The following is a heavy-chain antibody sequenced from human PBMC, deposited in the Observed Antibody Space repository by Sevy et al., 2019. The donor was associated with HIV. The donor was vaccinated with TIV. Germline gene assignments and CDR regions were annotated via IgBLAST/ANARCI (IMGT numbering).Heavy chain of an antibody. Sequence: GGSLRLSCAASGFTFNIYAMSWVHQAPGKGLEWLSAISGGGDGTYYADSVKGRFTISGDNSRNTLYLQMNSLRAEDTAVYYCAKRPYYYYNSDGHLVSSTDEADYWGQGTLVTVSS. CDR2: ISGGGDGT. D-gene: IGHD3-22*01. CDR1: GFTFNIYA. V-gene: IGHV3-23*01. J-gene: IGHJ4*02. CDR3: AKRPYYYYNSDGHLVSSTDEADY.